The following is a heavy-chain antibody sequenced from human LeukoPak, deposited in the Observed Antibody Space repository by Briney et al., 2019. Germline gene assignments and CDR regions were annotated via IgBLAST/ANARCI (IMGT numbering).Heavy chain of an antibody. CDR3: ARSTYYYDSSGDSFDY. CDR2: ISYDGSNK. CDR1: GFTFSSYA. J-gene: IGHJ4*02. Sequence: GRSLRLSCAASGFTFSSYAMHWVRQAPGKGLEWVAVISYDGSNKYYADSVKGRFTISRDNSKNTLYLQMNSLRAEGTAVYYCARSTYYYDSSGDSFDYWGQGTLVTVSS. V-gene: IGHV3-30-3*01. D-gene: IGHD3-22*01.